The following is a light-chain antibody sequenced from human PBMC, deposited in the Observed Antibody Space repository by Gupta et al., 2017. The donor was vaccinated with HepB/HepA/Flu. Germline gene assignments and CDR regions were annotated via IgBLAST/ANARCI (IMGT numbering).Light chain of an antibody. CDR2: GTS. J-gene: IGKJ5*01. CDR1: QTVSSD. CDR3: QQYNNWPIT. V-gene: IGKV3-15*01. Sequence: IVMTQSPATLSVSPGEGATLSCRASQTVSSDLAWYQQKPGQAPRLLIYGTSTRATDIPARFSGSGSGTEFTLTISSLQSEDFALYYCQQYNNWPITFGQGTRLEIK.